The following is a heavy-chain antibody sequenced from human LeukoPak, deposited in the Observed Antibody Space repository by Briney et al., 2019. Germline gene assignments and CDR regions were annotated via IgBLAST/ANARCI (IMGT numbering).Heavy chain of an antibody. D-gene: IGHD5-18*01. CDR1: GFTFSSYA. J-gene: IGHJ4*02. Sequence: PGGSLRLSCVASGFTFSSYALSWVRQAPGKGLDCVSVISGSGGSTSYADSVKGRFTISRDNSKNTLYLQMNSLRAEDTAVYYCAKDDRIQTRRYSYNYWGQGTLVTVSS. V-gene: IGHV3-23*01. CDR2: ISGSGGST. CDR3: AKDDRIQTRRYSYNY.